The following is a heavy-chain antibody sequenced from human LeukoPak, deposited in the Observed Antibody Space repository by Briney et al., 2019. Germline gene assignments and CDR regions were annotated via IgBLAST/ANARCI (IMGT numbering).Heavy chain of an antibody. CDR1: GFTFSSYG. Sequence: GGSLRLSCAASGFTFSSYGMSWVRQAPGKGLEWVSAISGSGGSTYYADSVKGRFTISRDNSKNTLYLQMNSLRAEDTAVYYCAKGRWFGDMLWDYWGQGTLVTVSS. CDR3: AKGRWFGDMLWDY. D-gene: IGHD3-10*01. CDR2: ISGSGGST. J-gene: IGHJ4*02. V-gene: IGHV3-23*01.